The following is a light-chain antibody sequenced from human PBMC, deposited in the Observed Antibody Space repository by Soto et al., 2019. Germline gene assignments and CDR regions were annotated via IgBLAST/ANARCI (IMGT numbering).Light chain of an antibody. V-gene: IGKV3-15*01. CDR1: QSVSSN. CDR2: GAS. J-gene: IGKJ1*01. CDR3: QQYNNWPPGA. Sequence: EIVMTQSPATLSVSPGERATLSCRASQSVSSNLAWYQQKPGQAPRLLIYGASTRATGIPARFSGSVSGTEFTLTISSLQSEDFAVYYCQQYNNWPPGAFGQGTKVELK.